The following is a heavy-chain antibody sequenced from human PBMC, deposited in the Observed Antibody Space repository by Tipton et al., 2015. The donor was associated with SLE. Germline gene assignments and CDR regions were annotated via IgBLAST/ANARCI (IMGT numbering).Heavy chain of an antibody. Sequence: TLSLTCAVYGGSFSGYYWTWIRQPPGKGLEWIGAVGYTGSTHYNPSLESRVAISIDTSRDQFSLRVTSVTAADTAVYFCAREGGGSFLWGQGTLVTVSS. CDR1: GGSFSGYY. CDR3: AREGGGSFL. CDR2: VGYTGST. D-gene: IGHD1-26*01. V-gene: IGHV4-34*01. J-gene: IGHJ4*02.